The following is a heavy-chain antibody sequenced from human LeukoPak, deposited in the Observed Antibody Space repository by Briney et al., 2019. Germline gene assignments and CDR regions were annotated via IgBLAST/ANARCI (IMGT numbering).Heavy chain of an antibody. CDR1: GGTFSSYA. V-gene: IGHV1-69*05. D-gene: IGHD3-10*01. CDR3: ASDRTRYGSGSSPDY. CDR2: IIPIFGTA. Sequence: SVKVSCKASGGTFSSYAISWVRQAPGQGLEWMGGIIPIFGTANYAQKFQGRVTITTDESTSTAYMELSSLRSEDTAVYYCASDRTRYGSGSSPDYWGQGTLVTVSS. J-gene: IGHJ4*02.